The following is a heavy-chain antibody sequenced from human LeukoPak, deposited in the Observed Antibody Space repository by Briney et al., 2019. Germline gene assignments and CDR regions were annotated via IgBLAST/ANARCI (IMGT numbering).Heavy chain of an antibody. D-gene: IGHD4-17*01. CDR2: ISAYNGNT. CDR1: GYTFTSYG. CDR3: ARVHDYGDFDAFDI. V-gene: IGHV1-18*01. J-gene: IGHJ3*02. Sequence: GASVKVSCKASGYTFTSYGISWVRQAPGQGLEWMGWISAYNGNTIYAQKLQGRVTMTTDTSTSTAYMELRSLRSDDTAVYYCARVHDYGDFDAFDIWGQGTMVTVSS.